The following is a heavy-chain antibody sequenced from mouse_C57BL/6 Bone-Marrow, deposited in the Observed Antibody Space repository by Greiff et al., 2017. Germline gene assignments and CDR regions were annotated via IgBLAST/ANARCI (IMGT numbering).Heavy chain of an antibody. D-gene: IGHD2-4*01. CDR3: ARWYDYDCAMDY. CDR1: GFTFSSYA. J-gene: IGHJ4*01. Sequence: VQLVESGGGLVKPGGSLKLSCAASGFTFSSYAMSWVRQTPEKRLEWVATISDGGSYTYYPDNVKGRFTISRDNAKNNLYLQRSHLKSEDTAMYYCARWYDYDCAMDYWGQGTSVTVSS. V-gene: IGHV5-4*01. CDR2: ISDGGSYT.